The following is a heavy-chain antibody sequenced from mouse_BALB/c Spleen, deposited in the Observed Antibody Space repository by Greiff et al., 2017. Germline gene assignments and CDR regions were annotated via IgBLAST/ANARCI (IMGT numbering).Heavy chain of an antibody. D-gene: IGHD1-1*01. CDR2: ISSGSSTI. J-gene: IGHJ2*01. CDR3: ARSAYYYGTPFDY. Sequence: EVQLVESGGGLVQPGGSRKLSCAASGFTFSSFGMHWVRQAPEKGLEWVAYISSGSSTIYYADTVKGRFTISRDNPKNTLFLQMTSLRSEDTAMYYCARSAYYYGTPFDYWGQGTTLTVSS. CDR1: GFTFSSFG. V-gene: IGHV5-17*02.